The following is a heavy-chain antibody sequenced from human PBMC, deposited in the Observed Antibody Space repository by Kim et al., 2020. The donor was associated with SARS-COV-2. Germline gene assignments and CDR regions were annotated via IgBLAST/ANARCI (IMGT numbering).Heavy chain of an antibody. D-gene: IGHD2-2*01. CDR2: IYYSGST. V-gene: IGHV4-59*08. CDR3: ARLVPAALTYYYYGMDV. Sequence: SETLSLTCTVSGGSISSYYWSWIRQPPGKGLEWIGYIYYSGSTNYNPSLKSRVTISVDTSKNQFSLKLSSVTAADTAVYYCARLVPAALTYYYYGMDVWGQGTTVTVSS. CDR1: GGSISSYY. J-gene: IGHJ6*02.